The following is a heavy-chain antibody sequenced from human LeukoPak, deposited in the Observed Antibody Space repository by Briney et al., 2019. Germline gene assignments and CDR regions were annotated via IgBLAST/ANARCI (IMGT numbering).Heavy chain of an antibody. J-gene: IGHJ4*02. CDR1: GFQFGDFW. Sequence: GGSLRLSCAASGFQFGDFWMAWVRQTPGKGLEWVADIKEDGSEEHYVDSVKGRFTISRDQTNNTLYLQMNTLRDEDTAVYYCARGPRYSFYWGQETLVSVSS. V-gene: IGHV3-7*03. D-gene: IGHD6-13*01. CDR2: IKEDGSEE. CDR3: ARGPRYSFY.